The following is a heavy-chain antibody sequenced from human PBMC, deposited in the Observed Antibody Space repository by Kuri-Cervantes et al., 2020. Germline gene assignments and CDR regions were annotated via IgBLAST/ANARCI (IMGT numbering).Heavy chain of an antibody. CDR1: GSTFTIYY. CDR3: ARTYSSTWNWFDP. Sequence: ASVKVSCKTSGSTFTIYYIHWVRQAPGQGLEWMGWINPNTGATHYAQKIQGRVTMTGDTSISTVYMELSSLRSEDTAVYYCARTYSSTWNWFDPWGQGTLVTVSS. CDR2: INPNTGAT. J-gene: IGHJ5*02. D-gene: IGHD6-13*01. V-gene: IGHV1-2*02.